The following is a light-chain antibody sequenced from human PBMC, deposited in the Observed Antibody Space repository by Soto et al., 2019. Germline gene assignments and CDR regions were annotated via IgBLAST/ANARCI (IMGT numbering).Light chain of an antibody. CDR1: QSVNNIY. V-gene: IGKV3-20*01. Sequence: EIVLTQSPGTLSLSPGGRATLSCRASQSVNNIYLAGYQQKPGQAPRLLIYGASGRATGIPDRFSGSGSGTDFTLTISRLEPEDFAVYYCQQYGSSPLYTFGQGTKLEIK. CDR3: QQYGSSPLYT. CDR2: GAS. J-gene: IGKJ2*01.